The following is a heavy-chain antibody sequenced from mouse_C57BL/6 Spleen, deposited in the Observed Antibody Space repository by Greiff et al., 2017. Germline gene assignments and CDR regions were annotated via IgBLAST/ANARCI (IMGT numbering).Heavy chain of an antibody. CDR3: ARSGYDGSIYVERNYAMDY. J-gene: IGHJ4*01. V-gene: IGHV1-81*01. CDR1: GYTFTSYG. CDR2: IYPRSGNT. D-gene: IGHD1-1*01. Sequence: QVQLQQSGAELARPGASVKLSCKASGYTFTSYGISWVKQSTGQGLGWIGEIYPRSGNTYYNEKLKGKATLTADKSSSTAYMELRSLTSEDSAVYFCARSGYDGSIYVERNYAMDYWGQGTSVTVSS.